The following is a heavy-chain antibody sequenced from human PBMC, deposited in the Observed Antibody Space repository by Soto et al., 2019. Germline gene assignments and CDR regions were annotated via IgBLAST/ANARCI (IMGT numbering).Heavy chain of an antibody. CDR1: GYTLSTYW. J-gene: IGHJ4*02. V-gene: IGHV3-7*01. Sequence: EVQLVESGGDLVQPGGSLRLSCAASGYTLSTYWMTWVRQAPGKGLEWVANIKKDGSEQYYVDSVKGRFTISRDNAKNSLYLQMNSLRVEDTAVYYCARDGYTSSSLDYWSQGAPVTVSS. CDR2: IKKDGSEQ. D-gene: IGHD6-6*01. CDR3: ARDGYTSSSLDY.